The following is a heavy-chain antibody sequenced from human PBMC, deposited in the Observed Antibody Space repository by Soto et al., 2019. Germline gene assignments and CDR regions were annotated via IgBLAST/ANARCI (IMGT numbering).Heavy chain of an antibody. J-gene: IGHJ5*02. CDR1: GYTFTSYD. Sequence: ASVKVSCKASGYTFTSYDINWVRQATGQGLEWMGWMNPNSGNTGYAQKFQGRVTMTRNTSMSTAYMELSSLRSEDTAVYYCARGWMESSSWYEYWFVPWGQGTLVNVSS. V-gene: IGHV1-8*01. CDR3: ARGWMESSSWYEYWFVP. CDR2: MNPNSGNT. D-gene: IGHD6-13*01.